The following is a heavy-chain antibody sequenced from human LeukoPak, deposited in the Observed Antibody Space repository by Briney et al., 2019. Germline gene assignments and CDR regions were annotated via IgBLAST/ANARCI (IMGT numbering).Heavy chain of an antibody. J-gene: IGHJ6*04. CDR1: GFTFSSYG. CDR2: IYSGGST. V-gene: IGHV3-66*01. CDR3: ARDFTMDV. Sequence: TGGSLRLSCAASGFTFSSYGMSWVRQAPGKGLEWVSVIYSGGSTYYADSVKGRFTISRDNSKNTLYLQMNSLRAEDTAVYYCARDFTMDVWGKGTTVTISS.